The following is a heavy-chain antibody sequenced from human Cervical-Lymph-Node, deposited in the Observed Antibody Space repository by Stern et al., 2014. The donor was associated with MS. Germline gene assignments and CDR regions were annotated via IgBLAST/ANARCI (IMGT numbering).Heavy chain of an antibody. CDR1: GGTVSSHT. J-gene: IGHJ5*02. Sequence: VQLVESGAEVKNPGSSVKGSCKASGGTVSSHTISWVRQAPGQGLEWMGGIIPIFGTPNYALKFQGRVTITADKSTSTAYLELNSLRSDDSAVYYCAREVTMVGFDPWGQGTLVTVSS. D-gene: IGHD3-10*02. CDR2: IIPIFGTP. CDR3: AREVTMVGFDP. V-gene: IGHV1-69*06.